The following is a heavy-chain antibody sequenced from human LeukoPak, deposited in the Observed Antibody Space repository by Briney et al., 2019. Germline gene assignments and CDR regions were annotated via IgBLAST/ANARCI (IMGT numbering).Heavy chain of an antibody. Sequence: GGSLRLSCVASGFTFSRHGMNWVRQAPGKGLEWVANIKQDGSEKYYVDSVKGRFTISRDNAKNSLYLQMNSLRAEDTAVYYCAREPEAYCGGDCYLHWGQGTLVTVSS. CDR2: IKQDGSEK. J-gene: IGHJ4*02. CDR1: GFTFSRHG. D-gene: IGHD2-21*02. V-gene: IGHV3-7*01. CDR3: AREPEAYCGGDCYLH.